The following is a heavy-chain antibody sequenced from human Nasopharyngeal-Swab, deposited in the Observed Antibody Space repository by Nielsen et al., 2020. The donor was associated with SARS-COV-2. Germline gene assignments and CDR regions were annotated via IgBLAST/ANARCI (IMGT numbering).Heavy chain of an antibody. Sequence: SETLSLTCTVSGGSISTYYWSWIRQPPGKGLEWIGYVYHSGSTDYNPSLKSRVTISVDTSKNQFSLKLSSVTAADTAVYYCARYNILTGWGYWGQGTRVTVSS. J-gene: IGHJ4*02. D-gene: IGHD3-9*01. CDR1: GGSISTYY. CDR3: ARYNILTGWGY. V-gene: IGHV4-59*01. CDR2: VYHSGST.